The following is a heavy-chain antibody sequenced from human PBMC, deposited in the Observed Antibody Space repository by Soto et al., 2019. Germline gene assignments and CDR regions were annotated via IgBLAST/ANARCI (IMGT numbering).Heavy chain of an antibody. D-gene: IGHD4-17*01. Sequence: QVQLVESGGGVVQPGRSLRLSCAASGFTFSSNAMHWVRQAPGKGLEWVAVMSYDGSNEYYADSVKGRFTISRDNSKITLYLQMNSLRAEDTAVYYCARDSILSGTTRPPPLDYWGQGTLVTVSS. V-gene: IGHV3-30-3*01. CDR1: GFTFSSNA. CDR2: MSYDGSNE. CDR3: ARDSILSGTTRPPPLDY. J-gene: IGHJ4*02.